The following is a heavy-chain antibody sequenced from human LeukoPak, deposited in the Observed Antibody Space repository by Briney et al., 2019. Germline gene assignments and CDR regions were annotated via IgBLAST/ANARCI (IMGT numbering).Heavy chain of an antibody. CDR1: EFSFNNYY. CDR2: ISDSDSTI. CDR3: ARVGSYCSGGSCYLRYYGMDV. V-gene: IGHV3-11*04. J-gene: IGHJ6*02. D-gene: IGHD2-15*01. Sequence: GGSLRLSCAASEFSFNNYYMNWIRQAPGKGLEWISYISDSDSTIYYADSVKGRFTIPRDNAKNSLYLQMNSLRAEDTAVYYCARVGSYCSGGSCYLRYYGMDVWGQGTTVTVSS.